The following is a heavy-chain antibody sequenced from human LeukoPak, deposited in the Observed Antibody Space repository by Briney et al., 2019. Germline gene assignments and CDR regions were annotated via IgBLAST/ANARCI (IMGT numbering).Heavy chain of an antibody. CDR3: ATDYVWGSPIDY. CDR2: ISGSGGST. Sequence: GGSLRLSCAASGFTFSSYAMSWVRQAPGKGLEWVSAISGSGGSTYYADSVKGRFTISRDNSKNTLYLQMNSLGAEDTAVYYCATDYVWGSPIDYWGQGTLVTVSS. D-gene: IGHD3-16*01. CDR1: GFTFSSYA. J-gene: IGHJ4*02. V-gene: IGHV3-23*01.